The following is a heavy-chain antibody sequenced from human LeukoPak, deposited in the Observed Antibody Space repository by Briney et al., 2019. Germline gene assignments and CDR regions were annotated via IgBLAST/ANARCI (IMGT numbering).Heavy chain of an antibody. D-gene: IGHD3-10*02. V-gene: IGHV4-31*03. CDR1: GGSISSGGYY. Sequence: SETLSLTCTVSGGSISSGGYYWSWIRQHPGKGLEWIGYIYYSGSTYYNPSLKSRVTISVDTSKNQFSLKLSSVTAADTAVYYCARQVFGEVWDWFDPWGQGTLVTVSS. CDR2: IYYSGST. CDR3: ARQVFGEVWDWFDP. J-gene: IGHJ5*02.